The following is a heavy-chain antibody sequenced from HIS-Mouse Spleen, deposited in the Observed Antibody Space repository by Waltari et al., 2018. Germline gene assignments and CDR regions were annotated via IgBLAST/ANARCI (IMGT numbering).Heavy chain of an antibody. V-gene: IGHV2-70*15. D-gene: IGHD6-19*01. CDR2: IDGDDDK. J-gene: IGHJ4*02. CDR3: ARIAEGYSSGWYAFDY. Sequence: QVTLRESGPALVKPTQTLTLTCTFSGFSLSTSGMCVSWIRQPPGKALEWLARIDGDDDKYYSTSLNTRLTIAQDTSKNPVVLTMTNMDPVDTATYYCARIAEGYSSGWYAFDYWGQGTLVTVSS. CDR1: GFSLSTSGMC.